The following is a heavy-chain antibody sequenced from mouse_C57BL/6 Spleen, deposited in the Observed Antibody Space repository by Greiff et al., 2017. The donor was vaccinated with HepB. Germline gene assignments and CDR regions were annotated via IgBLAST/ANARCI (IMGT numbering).Heavy chain of an antibody. D-gene: IGHD2-1*01. CDR1: GSAFSSSW. CDR3: ARTRGNYACDY. CDR2: IYPGDGDT. Sequence: VQLQQSGPELVKPGASVKISCKASGSAFSSSWMNWVKQRPGKGLEWLGRIYPGDGDTNYNGKFKGKATLTADKSSRTAYMQLSSLTSEDSAVYCCARTRGNYACDYWGQGTTLTVSS. V-gene: IGHV1-82*01. J-gene: IGHJ2*01.